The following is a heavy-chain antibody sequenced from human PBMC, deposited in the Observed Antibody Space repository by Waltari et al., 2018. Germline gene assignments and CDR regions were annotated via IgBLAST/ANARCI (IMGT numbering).Heavy chain of an antibody. CDR3: ARDVGAVTASFDY. D-gene: IGHD2-21*02. Sequence: EVQLVESGGGLVQPGGSLRLSCAASGFTVSSNYMSWVRQAPGKWLEWVSVIYSGGSTYYADAVKGRFTISRDNSKNTLYLQMNSLRAEDTAVYYCARDVGAVTASFDYWGQGTLVTVSS. V-gene: IGHV3-66*01. CDR2: IYSGGST. CDR1: GFTVSSNY. J-gene: IGHJ4*02.